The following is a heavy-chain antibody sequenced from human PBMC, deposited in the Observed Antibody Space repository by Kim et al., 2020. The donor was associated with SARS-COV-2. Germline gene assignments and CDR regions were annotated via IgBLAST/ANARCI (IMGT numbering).Heavy chain of an antibody. V-gene: IGHV4-39*01. CDR2: IYYSGST. CDR3: ARPGYNGYGGNSGAFDI. Sequence: SETLSLTCTVSGGSISSSSYYWGWIRQPPGKGLEWIGSIYYSGSTYYNPSLKSRVTISVDTSKNQFSLKLSSVTAADTAVYYCARPGYNGYGGNSGAFDIWGQGTMVTVSS. J-gene: IGHJ3*02. D-gene: IGHD5-12*01. CDR1: GGSISSSSYY.